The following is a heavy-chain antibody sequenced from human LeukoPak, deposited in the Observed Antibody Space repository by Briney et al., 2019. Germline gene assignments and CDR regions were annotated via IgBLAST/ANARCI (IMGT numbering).Heavy chain of an antibody. CDR3: ARDPLAVAPFDY. V-gene: IGHV4-38-2*02. D-gene: IGHD6-19*01. J-gene: IGHJ4*02. CDR1: GYSISSGYY. Sequence: SSETLSLTCTVSGYSISSGYYWGWIRQPPGKGLEWIGSIYHSGSTYYNPSLKSRVTISVDTSKNQFSLKLSSVTAADTAVYYCARDPLAVAPFDYWGQGTLVTVSS. CDR2: IYHSGST.